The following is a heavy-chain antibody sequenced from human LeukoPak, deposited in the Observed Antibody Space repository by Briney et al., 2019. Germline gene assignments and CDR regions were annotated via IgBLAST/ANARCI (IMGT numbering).Heavy chain of an antibody. CDR1: GFTFSNYW. J-gene: IGHJ4*02. CDR2: INTEGTTT. CDR3: AGSQAHSNFDH. V-gene: IGHV3-74*01. Sequence: PGGSLRLSCAASGFTFSNYWMHWVRQAPGKGLVWVSRINTEGTTTSYADSVEGRFTISRDNAKNTLYLQMNSLRSEDTAMYYCAGSQAHSNFDHWGQGTLVTVSS.